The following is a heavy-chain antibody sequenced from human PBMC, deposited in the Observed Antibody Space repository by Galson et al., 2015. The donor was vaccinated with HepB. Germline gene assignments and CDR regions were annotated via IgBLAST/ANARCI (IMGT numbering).Heavy chain of an antibody. CDR1: GGTFSSTF. CDR3: ARHYRDYTPEDSFDI. J-gene: IGHJ3*02. D-gene: IGHD3-16*01. V-gene: IGHV1-69*13. CDR2: ISPLFDIS. Sequence: SVKVSCKASGGTFSSTFISWVRQVPGQGLEWMGGISPLFDISKYAQRFQGRVTFTADESTTTAYVELSSLRSDDTAVYYCARHYRDYTPEDSFDIWGQGTMVTVSS.